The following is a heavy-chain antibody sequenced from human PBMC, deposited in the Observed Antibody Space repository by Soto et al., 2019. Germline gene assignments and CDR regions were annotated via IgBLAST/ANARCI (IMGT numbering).Heavy chain of an antibody. D-gene: IGHD3-22*01. J-gene: IGHJ3*02. V-gene: IGHV5-51*01. Sequence: GESLKISCKGSGYSFTSCWIGWVRQMPGKGLEWMGIIYPGDSDTRYSPSFQGRVTISADKSISTAYLQWSSLKASDTAMYYCARRINYDSSGYYPLLAFDIWGQGTMVTVSS. CDR1: GYSFTSCW. CDR3: ARRINYDSSGYYPLLAFDI. CDR2: IYPGDSDT.